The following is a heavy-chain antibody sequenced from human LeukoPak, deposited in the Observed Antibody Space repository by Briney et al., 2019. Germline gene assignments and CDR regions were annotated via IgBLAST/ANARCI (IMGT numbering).Heavy chain of an antibody. V-gene: IGHV4-39*07. CDR3: ARDLGYSGSYGRGDY. Sequence: SETLSLTCTVSGGSISSSSYYWGRIRQPPGKGLEWFGSIYYSGSNYYNPSLKSRVTISVDTSKNQFSLKLSSVTAADTAVYYCARDLGYSGSYGRGDYWGQGTLVTVSS. CDR1: GGSISSSSYY. CDR2: IYYSGSN. J-gene: IGHJ4*02. D-gene: IGHD1-26*01.